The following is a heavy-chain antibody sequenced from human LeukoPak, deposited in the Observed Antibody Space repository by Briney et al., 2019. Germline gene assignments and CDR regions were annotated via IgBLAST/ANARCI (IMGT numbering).Heavy chain of an antibody. V-gene: IGHV3-33*01. CDR1: GFTFSTSG. CDR2: IWYDGSNK. Sequence: GGSLRLSCAASGFTFSTSGMHWVRQAPGNGLEWVAVIWYDGSNKHYAESVKGRFSISRDNSKSTLYLQMNSLRAEDTAVYYCARARGVSTGYRPIDYWGQGTLVTVSS. J-gene: IGHJ4*02. CDR3: ARARGVSTGYRPIDY. D-gene: IGHD3-22*01.